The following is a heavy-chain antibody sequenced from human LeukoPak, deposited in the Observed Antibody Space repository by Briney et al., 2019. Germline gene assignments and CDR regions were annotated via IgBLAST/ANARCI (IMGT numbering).Heavy chain of an antibody. CDR3: ARICSSTDCLIPD. D-gene: IGHD2-2*01. Sequence: GGSLRLSCAASGFTFSRHWMHWVRQAPGKGLVWVSRINSDASDTNYADFVKGRFTISRDNAKNTVYLQINSLRDEDTAVYYCARICSSTDCLIPDWGQGTLVTVSS. CDR1: GFTFSRHW. CDR2: INSDASDT. V-gene: IGHV3-74*01. J-gene: IGHJ4*02.